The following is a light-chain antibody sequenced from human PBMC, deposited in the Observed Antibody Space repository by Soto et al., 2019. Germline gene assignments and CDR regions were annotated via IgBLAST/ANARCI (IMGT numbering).Light chain of an antibody. V-gene: IGLV2-14*03. J-gene: IGLJ1*01. CDR2: EVS. CDR1: CSDVGGYNF. CDR3: SSYTTSTTVV. Sequence: QSVLIQPASVFGSPGQSITFSCTGTCSDVGGYNFVSWYQQHPGKAPKLMIYEVSSRPSGVSNRFSGSKSGNTASLTISGLQPEDEADYYCSSYTTSTTVVFGTGTKVTVL.